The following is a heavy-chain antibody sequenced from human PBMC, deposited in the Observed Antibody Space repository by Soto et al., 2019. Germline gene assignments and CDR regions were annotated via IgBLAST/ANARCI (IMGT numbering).Heavy chain of an antibody. J-gene: IGHJ4*02. CDR2: ISAHNGDT. V-gene: IGHV1-18*04. Sequence: CKSSVYSFATYGFSWVRQAPGQGLECVGWISAHNGDTHYSQKFQGRVTLTTDTSTNTGYMELRSLTSDDTAVYFCATEPIYYNDGSGYYPLGHWGQGTLVTVSS. D-gene: IGHD3-22*01. CDR3: ATEPIYYNDGSGYYPLGH. CDR1: VYSFATYG.